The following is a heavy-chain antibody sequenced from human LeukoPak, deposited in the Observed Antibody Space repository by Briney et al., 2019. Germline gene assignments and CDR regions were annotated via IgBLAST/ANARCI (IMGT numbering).Heavy chain of an antibody. J-gene: IGHJ4*02. D-gene: IGHD3-22*01. CDR3: ARGPSPYYYDSSGYSD. CDR2: IYYSGST. Sequence: SETLSLTCTVSGGSISSYYWSWIRKPPGKGLEWIGYIYYSGSTNYNPSLKSRVTISVDTSKNQFSLKLSSVTAADTAVYYCARGPSPYYYDSSGYSDWGQGTLVTVSS. V-gene: IGHV4-59*01. CDR1: GGSISSYY.